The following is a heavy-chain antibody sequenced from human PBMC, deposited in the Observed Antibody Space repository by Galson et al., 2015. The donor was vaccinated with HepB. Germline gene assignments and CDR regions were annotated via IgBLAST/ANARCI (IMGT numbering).Heavy chain of an antibody. Sequence: SLKLSCAASGFTFTNYAMHWLRQAPGKGLEWVTVISYDGSSTYSADYVRGRFTISRDTSKNTLYLQMNNLRAEDTAVYFCARVLSTERMTMVRGFDHWGQGTMVSVSS. V-gene: IGHV3-30-3*01. J-gene: IGHJ5*01. CDR2: ISYDGSST. CDR1: GFTFTNYA. CDR3: ARVLSTERMTMVRGFDH. D-gene: IGHD3-10*01.